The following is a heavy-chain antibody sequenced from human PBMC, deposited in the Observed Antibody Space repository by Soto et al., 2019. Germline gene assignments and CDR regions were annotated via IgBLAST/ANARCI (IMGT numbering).Heavy chain of an antibody. Sequence: PXESLKISCKGSGYSFTSYWIGWVRQMPGKGLEWMGIIYPGDSDTRYSPSFQGQVTISADKSISTAYLQWSSLKASDTAIYYCVREFGRITLVRGVISPSMDVWGQGTTVTVS. J-gene: IGHJ6*02. V-gene: IGHV5-51*01. CDR3: VREFGRITLVRGVISPSMDV. CDR1: GYSFTSYW. CDR2: IYPGDSDT. D-gene: IGHD3-10*01.